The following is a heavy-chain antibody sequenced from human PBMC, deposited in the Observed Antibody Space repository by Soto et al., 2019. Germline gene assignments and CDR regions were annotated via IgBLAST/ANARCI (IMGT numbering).Heavy chain of an antibody. D-gene: IGHD3-9*01. CDR3: AKWEVFVTGHLATQSSLDS. CDR2: VDGSGAAP. Sequence: PGGSLRLSCAASGFTLSSYAMHWVRQAPGKAPQWVATVDGSGAAPFYAESVKGRFTISRDNSKNTLYLQMNSLRAEDTAVYFCAKWEVFVTGHLATQSSLDSWGQGTLVTVSS. V-gene: IGHV3-23*01. CDR1: GFTLSSYA. J-gene: IGHJ4*02.